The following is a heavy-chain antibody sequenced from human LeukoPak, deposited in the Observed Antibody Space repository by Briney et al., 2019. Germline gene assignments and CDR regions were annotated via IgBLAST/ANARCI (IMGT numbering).Heavy chain of an antibody. V-gene: IGHV4-59*08. CDR3: SRRLAAAGTRYYYGMDV. Sequence: SETLSLTCTVSGGSISSYYGSWIRQPPGKGLEWIGYIYYSGSTNYNPSLKSRVTISVDTSKNQFSLKLSSVTAADTAVYYCSRRLAAAGTRYYYGMDVWGQGTTVTVSS. J-gene: IGHJ6*02. CDR2: IYYSGST. CDR1: GGSISSYY. D-gene: IGHD6-13*01.